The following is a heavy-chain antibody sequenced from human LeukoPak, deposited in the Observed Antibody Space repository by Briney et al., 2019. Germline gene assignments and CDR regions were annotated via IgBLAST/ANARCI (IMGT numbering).Heavy chain of an antibody. V-gene: IGHV3-23*01. D-gene: IGHD4-17*01. CDR2: ISGGGGST. Sequence: GGSLRLSCAASGFTFSSYAMSWVRQAPGKGLEWVSSISGGGGSTYHADSVKGRFTISRDNSKNMLYLQMNSLRAEDTAVYYCARGLRRHQFDYWGQGTLVTVSS. J-gene: IGHJ4*02. CDR3: ARGLRRHQFDY. CDR1: GFTFSSYA.